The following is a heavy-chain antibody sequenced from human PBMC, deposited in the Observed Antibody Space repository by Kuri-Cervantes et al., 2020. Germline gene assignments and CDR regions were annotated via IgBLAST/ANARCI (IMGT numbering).Heavy chain of an antibody. CDR1: GFTFSSYA. J-gene: IGHJ4*02. Sequence: GESLKISCAASGFTFSSYAMSWVHQAPGKGLEWVSAISGSGSTIYYADSVKGRFTISRDNAKNSLYLQMNSLRAEDTAVYYCARVGGDGSDYWGQGTLVTVSS. CDR3: ARVGGDGSDY. CDR2: ISGSGSTI. D-gene: IGHD1-26*01. V-gene: IGHV3-23*01.